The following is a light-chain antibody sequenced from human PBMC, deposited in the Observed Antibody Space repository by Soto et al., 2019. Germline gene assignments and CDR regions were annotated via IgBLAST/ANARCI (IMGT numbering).Light chain of an antibody. V-gene: IGKV3-20*01. CDR3: QQYGSSPWT. J-gene: IGKJ1*01. CDR2: GAS. Sequence: EIVLTQSPATLSLSPGERATISCRASQSVSSSYLAWYQQKPGQAPRLLIYGASSRSTGIPDSFSGSGSGTDFSLTISRLEPEDVAVYYCQQYGSSPWTFGQGTKVEIK. CDR1: QSVSSSY.